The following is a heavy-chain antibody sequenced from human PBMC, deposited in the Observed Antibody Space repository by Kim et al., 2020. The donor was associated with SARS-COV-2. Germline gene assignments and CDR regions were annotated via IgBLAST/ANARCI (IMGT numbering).Heavy chain of an antibody. CDR1: VFTFSIYS. CDR3: ARGDYCPRGVCQSHGMDV. Sequence: GGSLILSCTASVFTFSIYSMNWVRQAPGKGLEWVSSISSSSSYIKYADSVKGRFTISRDNAKNSLYLQMNSLGAEDTAVFYCARGDYCPRGVCQSHGMDVWGQGTTVTVSS. D-gene: IGHD2-8*02. V-gene: IGHV3-21*01. CDR2: ISSSSSYI. J-gene: IGHJ6*02.